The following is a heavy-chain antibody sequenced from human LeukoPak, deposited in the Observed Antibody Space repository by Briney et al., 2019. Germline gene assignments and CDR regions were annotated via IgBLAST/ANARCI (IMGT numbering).Heavy chain of an antibody. Sequence: ASVKVSCKASGYTFTSYYMHWVRQAPGQGLEWMGIINPSGGSTSYAQKFQSRVTMTRDTSTSTVYMELSSLRSEDTAVYYCARDPAVVVVTAMGDYYYYGMDVWGQGTTVTVSS. V-gene: IGHV1-46*01. D-gene: IGHD2-21*02. CDR3: ARDPAVVVVTAMGDYYYYGMDV. J-gene: IGHJ6*02. CDR1: GYTFTSYY. CDR2: INPSGGST.